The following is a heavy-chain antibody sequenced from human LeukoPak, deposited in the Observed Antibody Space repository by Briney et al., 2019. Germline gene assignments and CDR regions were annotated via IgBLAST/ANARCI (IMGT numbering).Heavy chain of an antibody. J-gene: IGHJ3*02. D-gene: IGHD2-15*01. CDR1: GFTFSSYS. CDR3: AREDSEAFDI. V-gene: IGHV3-21*01. Sequence: GGSLRLSCAAPGFTFSSYSMNWVRQAPGEGLEWVSSISSSSSYIYYADSVKGRFTISRDNAKNSLYLQMNSLRAEDTAVYYCAREDSEAFDIWGQGTMVTVSS. CDR2: ISSSSSYI.